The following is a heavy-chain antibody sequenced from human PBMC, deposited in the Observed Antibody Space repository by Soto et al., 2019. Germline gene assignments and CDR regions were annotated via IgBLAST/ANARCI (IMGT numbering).Heavy chain of an antibody. CDR3: AKDFLVPDDSSGYFLDY. J-gene: IGHJ4*02. CDR1: GCTFSSYG. CDR2: ISYDGSNK. V-gene: IGHV3-30*18. D-gene: IGHD3-22*01. Sequence: GGSLXLSCAASGCTFSSYGMHWVRQAPGKGLEWVAVISYDGSNKYYADSVKGRFTISRDNSKNTLYLQMNSLRAEDTAVYYCAKDFLVPDDSSGYFLDYWGQGTLVTVSS.